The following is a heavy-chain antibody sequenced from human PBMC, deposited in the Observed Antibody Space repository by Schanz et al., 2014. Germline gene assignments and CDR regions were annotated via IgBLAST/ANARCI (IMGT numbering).Heavy chain of an antibody. CDR1: GITFSSHS. Sequence: EVQLLESGGGLVQPGGSLRLSCAASGITFSSHSFNWVRQAPGKGLEWVSAISGSGGSTYYADSVKGRFTISRDSSKNTLFLQMNSLRTEDTAVYYCAKGRFGELSAFDIWGQGTMVTVSS. D-gene: IGHD3-10*01. CDR3: AKGRFGELSAFDI. CDR2: ISGSGGST. J-gene: IGHJ3*02. V-gene: IGHV3-23*01.